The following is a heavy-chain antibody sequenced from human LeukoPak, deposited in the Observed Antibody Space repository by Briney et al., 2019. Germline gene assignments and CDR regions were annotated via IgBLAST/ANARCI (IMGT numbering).Heavy chain of an antibody. V-gene: IGHV4-39*07. Sequence: SETLSLTCTVSGGSISSRTSYWGWIRQPPGKGLEWIGSVYHSGSAYYNPSLKSRVTISVDTSKNQFSLKLSSVTAADTAVYYCARADYSSTWSHDYYYMDVWGKGTTVTVSS. D-gene: IGHD6-13*01. CDR3: ARADYSSTWSHDYYYMDV. J-gene: IGHJ6*03. CDR1: GGSISSRTSY. CDR2: VYHSGSA.